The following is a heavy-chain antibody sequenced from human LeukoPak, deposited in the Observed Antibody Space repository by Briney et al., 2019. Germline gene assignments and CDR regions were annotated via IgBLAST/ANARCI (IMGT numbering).Heavy chain of an antibody. CDR1: GGTFSSYA. Sequence: SVKVSCKASGGTFSSYAISWVRQAPGQGLEWMGRIIPIFGTANYAQKFQGRVTITTDESTSTAYMELSSLRSEDTAVYYCARERESGSYRYFDYWGQGTLVTVSS. J-gene: IGHJ4*02. CDR3: ARERESGSYRYFDY. CDR2: IIPIFGTA. D-gene: IGHD1-26*01. V-gene: IGHV1-69*05.